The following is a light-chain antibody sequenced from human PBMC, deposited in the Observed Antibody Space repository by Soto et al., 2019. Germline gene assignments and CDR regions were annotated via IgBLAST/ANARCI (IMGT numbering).Light chain of an antibody. CDR1: QAISKF. CDR2: EAS. Sequence: DIEMTQSPSSLSASVGDRITITCQASQAISKFLIWYQQTPGKAPKFLIYEASSLERGVPSRFSGSGSGTDFTLTINSLQPEDIATYYCQQYHSVPFTFGPGTKLEIK. J-gene: IGKJ3*01. V-gene: IGKV1-33*01. CDR3: QQYHSVPFT.